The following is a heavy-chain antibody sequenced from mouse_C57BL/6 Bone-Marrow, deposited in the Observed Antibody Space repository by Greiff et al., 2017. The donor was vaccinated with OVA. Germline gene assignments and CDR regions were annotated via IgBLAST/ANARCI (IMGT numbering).Heavy chain of an antibody. CDR3: AIEGIITTVVRYFDV. V-gene: IGHV1-74*01. Sequence: QVQLQQPGAELVKPGASVKVSCKASGYTFTSYWMHWVKQRPGQGLEWIGRIHPSASDTNYNQKFKGKATLTVDKSSSTAYMQLSSLTSEDSAVYYCAIEGIITTVVRYFDVWGTGTTVTVSS. D-gene: IGHD1-1*01. J-gene: IGHJ1*03. CDR1: GYTFTSYW. CDR2: IHPSASDT.